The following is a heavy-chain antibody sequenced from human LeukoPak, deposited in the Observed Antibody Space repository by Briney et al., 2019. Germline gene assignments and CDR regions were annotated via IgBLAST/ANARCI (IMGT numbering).Heavy chain of an antibody. J-gene: IGHJ4*02. Sequence: SETLSLTCAVYGGSFSGYYWSWTRQPPGKGLEWIGEINHSGSTNYNPSLKSRVTISVDTSKNQFSLKLSSVTAADTAVYYCARGSLDGYNFDYWGQGTLVTVSS. D-gene: IGHD5-24*01. CDR1: GGSFSGYY. CDR2: INHSGST. V-gene: IGHV4-34*01. CDR3: ARGSLDGYNFDY.